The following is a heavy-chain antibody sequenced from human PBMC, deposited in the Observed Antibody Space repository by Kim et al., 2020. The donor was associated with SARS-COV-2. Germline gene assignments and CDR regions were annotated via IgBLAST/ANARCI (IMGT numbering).Heavy chain of an antibody. CDR2: ISNSGTT. CDR3: VSVAGDSGPYPYYFDF. V-gene: IGHV4-30-4*01. Sequence: SETLSLTCTVTGASMTSGDYYWSWIRQPPGKGLEWLGRISNSGTTYYNPFLESRLIISLDTYKNQFSLKLTSETAADTAVYFCVSVAGDSGPYPYYFDFWGQGTLVSVP. CDR1: GASMTSGDYY. D-gene: IGHD3-10*01. J-gene: IGHJ4*02.